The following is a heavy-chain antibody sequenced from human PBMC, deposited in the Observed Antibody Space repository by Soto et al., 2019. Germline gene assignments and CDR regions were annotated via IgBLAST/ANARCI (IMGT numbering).Heavy chain of an antibody. CDR1: GYSFTSYW. J-gene: IGHJ3*02. V-gene: IGHV5-51*01. Sequence: GESLKISCKGSGYSFTSYWIGWVRQMPGKGLEWIGIIYPGDSDTRYSPSFQGQVTISADKSISTAYLQWSSLKASDTAMYYCARTMLSLYYYDSSGSHGAFDIWGQGTMVTVSS. D-gene: IGHD3-22*01. CDR3: ARTMLSLYYYDSSGSHGAFDI. CDR2: IYPGDSDT.